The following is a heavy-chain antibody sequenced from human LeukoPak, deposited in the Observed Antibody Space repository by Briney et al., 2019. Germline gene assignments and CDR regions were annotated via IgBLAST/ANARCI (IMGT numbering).Heavy chain of an antibody. CDR3: AKDRKLLGDY. J-gene: IGHJ4*02. Sequence: PGGSLRLSCVASGFTFSRYGMHWIRQAPGKGLEWVAVISYDGSNKYYADSVKGRFTISRDNSKNTLYLQMNSLRAEDTAVYYCAKDRKLLGDYWGQGTLVTVSS. CDR1: GFTFSRYG. V-gene: IGHV3-30*18. CDR2: ISYDGSNK. D-gene: IGHD2-21*02.